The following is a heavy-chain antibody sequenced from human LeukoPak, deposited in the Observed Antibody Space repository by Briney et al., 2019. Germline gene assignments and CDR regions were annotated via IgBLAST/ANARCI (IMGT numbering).Heavy chain of an antibody. J-gene: IGHJ4*02. D-gene: IGHD3-10*01. V-gene: IGHV4-61*02. CDR3: AREGRITMVRGPYDY. CDR2: IYTSGST. CDR1: GGSISSGSYY. Sequence: SETLSLTCTVSGGSISSGSYYWSWIRQPAGKGLEWIGRIYTSGSTNYNPSLKSRVTISVDTSKNQFSLKLSSVTAADTAVYYCAREGRITMVRGPYDYWGQGTLVTVPS.